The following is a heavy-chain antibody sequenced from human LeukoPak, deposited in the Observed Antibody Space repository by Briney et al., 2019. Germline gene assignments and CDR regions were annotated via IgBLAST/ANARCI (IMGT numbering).Heavy chain of an antibody. V-gene: IGHV1-24*01. CDR3: APAKQWLGSFDY. CDR2: FDPEDGET. CDR1: GYTLTELS. D-gene: IGHD6-19*01. Sequence: GASVKVSCKVSGYTLTELSMHWVRQAPGKGLEWMGGFDPEDGETIYAQKFQGRVTMTEDTSTDTAYMELSSLRSEDTAVYYCAPAKQWLGSFDYWGQGTLVTVSS. J-gene: IGHJ4*02.